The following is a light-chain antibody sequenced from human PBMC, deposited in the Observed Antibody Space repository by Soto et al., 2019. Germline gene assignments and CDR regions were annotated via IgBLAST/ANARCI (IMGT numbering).Light chain of an antibody. J-gene: IGLJ1*01. CDR2: NNN. V-gene: IGLV1-44*01. CDR3: AAWDDSLNGYV. Sequence: VLTQPPSASGTPGQRVTISCSGGSSNIGTNAVDWYQQLPGTAPKLLIYNNNQRPSGVPDRFSGSKSGTSASLAISGLQSEDEADYYCAAWDDSLNGYVFGTGTKVTV. CDR1: SSNIGTNA.